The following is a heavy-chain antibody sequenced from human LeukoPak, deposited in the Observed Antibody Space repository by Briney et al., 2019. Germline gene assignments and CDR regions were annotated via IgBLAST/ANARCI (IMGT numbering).Heavy chain of an antibody. D-gene: IGHD6-19*01. CDR3: AKGGGYDGLYFDY. Sequence: GGSLRLSCAASGFSFSSYAMSWVRQAPGKGLEWVSAISGSGGSTYSADSAKGRFTISRDNSKNTLYLQMNTLRAEDAAVYYCAKGGGYDGLYFDYWGQGTLVTVPS. CDR2: ISGSGGST. V-gene: IGHV3-23*01. CDR1: GFSFSSYA. J-gene: IGHJ4*02.